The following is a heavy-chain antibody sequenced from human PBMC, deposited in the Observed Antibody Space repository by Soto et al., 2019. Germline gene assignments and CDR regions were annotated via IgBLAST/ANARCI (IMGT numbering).Heavy chain of an antibody. CDR3: AKDRGIAARPSYYYGMDV. CDR1: GFTFSSYG. V-gene: IGHV3-30*18. CDR2: ISYDGSNK. J-gene: IGHJ6*02. Sequence: GGSLRLSCAASGFTFSSYGMHWVRQAPGKGLEWVAVISYDGSNKYYADSVKGRFTISRDNSKNTLYLQMNSLRAEDTAVYYCAKDRGIAARPSYYYGMDVWGQGTTVTVSS. D-gene: IGHD6-6*01.